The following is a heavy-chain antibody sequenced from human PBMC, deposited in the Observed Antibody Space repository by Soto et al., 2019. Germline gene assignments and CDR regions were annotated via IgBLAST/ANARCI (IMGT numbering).Heavy chain of an antibody. CDR3: ARDPGIAAAGVDV. CDR2: TYYRSKWYS. J-gene: IGHJ6*02. CDR1: GDSVPSNSAA. Sequence: SQTRSLTCAISGDSVPSNSAAWNWIRHSPSRGLEWLGRTYYRSKWYSDYAVSVKSRITINPDTSKNQFSLQLNSVTPQDTAVYYCARDPGIAAAGVDVWGQGTTVTVS. V-gene: IGHV6-1*01. D-gene: IGHD6-13*01.